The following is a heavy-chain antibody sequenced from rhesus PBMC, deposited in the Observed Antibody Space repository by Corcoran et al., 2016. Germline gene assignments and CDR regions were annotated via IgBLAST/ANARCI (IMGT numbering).Heavy chain of an antibody. Sequence: QLQLQESGPGLVKPSETLSLTCAVSGGSISSNYWSWIRQPPGKGLDWIVRISGSGRSTDAHPPLKSRVTISTATSKTQVSLKLSSVTAADPAVYYCATTSRAAGWVNFDYWGQGVLVTVSS. CDR3: ATTSRAAGWVNFDY. J-gene: IGHJ4*01. CDR2: ISGSGRST. V-gene: IGHV4-173*01. D-gene: IGHD6-13*01. CDR1: GGSISSNY.